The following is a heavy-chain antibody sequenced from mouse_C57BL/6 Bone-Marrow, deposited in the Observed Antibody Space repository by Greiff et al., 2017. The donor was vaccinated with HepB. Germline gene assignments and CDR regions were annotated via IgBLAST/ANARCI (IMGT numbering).Heavy chain of an antibody. V-gene: IGHV7-4*01. J-gene: IGHJ3*01. CDR2: IRNKANGYAT. D-gene: IGHD1-1*01. CDR3: VKAVSSGSSYTWFAY. Sequence: EVKLMDSGGGLVQPGASLRLSCAASGFTFNDYHMSWVRQPPGKAPEWLALIRNKANGYATEYTASVKGRFTISRDNSQNILYLQMNTLRAEDSATYYCVKAVSSGSSYTWFAYWGQGTLVTVSA. CDR1: GFTFNDYH.